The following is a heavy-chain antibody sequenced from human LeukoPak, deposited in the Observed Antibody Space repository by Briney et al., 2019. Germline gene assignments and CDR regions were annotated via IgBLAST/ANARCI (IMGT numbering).Heavy chain of an antibody. V-gene: IGHV4-39*01. J-gene: IGHJ4*02. D-gene: IGHD3-10*01. CDR3: ARAHYASGSPIDY. CDR2: IFYDGSS. CDR1: SGSIRNSNYY. Sequence: SETLSLTCTVSSGSIRNSNYYWGWIRQPPGKGLEWIGSIFYDGSSDYNPSLKSRVTISVDTSKNKFSLKVKSVTAADTAVYFCARAHYASGSPIDYWGQGTLVTVSS.